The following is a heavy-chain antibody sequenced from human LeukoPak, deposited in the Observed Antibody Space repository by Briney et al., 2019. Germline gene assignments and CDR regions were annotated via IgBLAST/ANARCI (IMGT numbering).Heavy chain of an antibody. V-gene: IGHV5-51*01. J-gene: IGHJ4*02. Sequence: GESLKISCKGSGYSFSNFWIGWVRQMPGKGLEWMGIIHPSDSDTRYSPSLQGQVTISADKSISTAYLQWRSLKASDTAMYYCARGASGFGVIYWGQGTLVTVSS. CDR3: ARGASGFGVIY. CDR2: IHPSDSDT. CDR1: GYSFSNFW. D-gene: IGHD3-3*01.